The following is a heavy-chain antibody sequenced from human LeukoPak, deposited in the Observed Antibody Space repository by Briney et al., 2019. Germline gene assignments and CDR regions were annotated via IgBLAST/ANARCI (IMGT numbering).Heavy chain of an antibody. CDR3: TTNPYDRSGYHI. D-gene: IGHD3-22*01. V-gene: IGHV3-15*01. Sequence: PGGSLTLSCAASGLTFTKAWMTWLRQAPGEGLEWVGRIKSNTDGGTTDYAATVKGRFTISRDDSKNTLYLQMNSLKTEDTAVYYCTTNPYDRSGYHIWGQGTMVTVSS. J-gene: IGHJ3*02. CDR1: GLTFTKAW. CDR2: IKSNTDGGTT.